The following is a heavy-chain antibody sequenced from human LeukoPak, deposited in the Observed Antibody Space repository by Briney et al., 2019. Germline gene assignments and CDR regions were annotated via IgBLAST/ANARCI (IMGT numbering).Heavy chain of an antibody. CDR2: IIPIFGIA. Sequence: SVKVSCKASGGTFSSYAISWVRQAPGQGLEWMGRIIPIFGIANYAQKLQGRVTITADKSTSTAYMELSSLRSEDTAVCYCARAAYDYGDPILHFDYWGQGTLVTVSS. CDR1: GGTFSSYA. V-gene: IGHV1-69*04. CDR3: ARAAYDYGDPILHFDY. J-gene: IGHJ4*02. D-gene: IGHD4-17*01.